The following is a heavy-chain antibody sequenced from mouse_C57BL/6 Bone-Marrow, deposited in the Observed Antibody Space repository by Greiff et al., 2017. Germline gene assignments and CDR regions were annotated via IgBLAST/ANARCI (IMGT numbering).Heavy chain of an antibody. CDR3: SRGGYYDV. V-gene: IGHV1-18*01. CDR2: INPNNGGT. CDR1: GYTFTDYN. Sequence: EVKLMEPGPELVKPGASVKIPCKASGYTFTDYNMDWVKQSHGKSLEWIGDINPNNGGTIYNKKFKGKATLTVDKSSSTAYMELRSLTSEDPAVDYCSRGGYYDVWGTGTTVTVSS. J-gene: IGHJ1*03.